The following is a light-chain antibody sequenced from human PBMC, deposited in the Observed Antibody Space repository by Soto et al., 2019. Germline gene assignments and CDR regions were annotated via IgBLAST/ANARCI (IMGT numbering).Light chain of an antibody. CDR3: QSYDNSRTGVGV. V-gene: IGLV1-40*01. J-gene: IGLJ7*01. CDR1: RSNIGAGYD. CDR2: DNN. Sequence: QSVLTQPPSVSGAPGQGVTISCTGTRSNIGAGYDVHWYQQFPGAAPQLLIYDNNKRPSGVLDRCSGSKSGTSASLAITGLQAEDEAADYCQSYDNSRTGVGVFGGGTQLTVL.